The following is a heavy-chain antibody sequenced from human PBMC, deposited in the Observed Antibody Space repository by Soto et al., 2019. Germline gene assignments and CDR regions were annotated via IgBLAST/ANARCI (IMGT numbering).Heavy chain of an antibody. V-gene: IGHV4-34*01. Sequence: PSETLSLTCAVYGGSFSGYYWSWIRQPPGKGLEWIGEINHSGSTNYNPSLKSRVTISVDTSKNQFSLKLSSVTAADTAVYYCARERVGSGDDPNLDYWGQGTLVTVSS. CDR1: GGSFSGYY. D-gene: IGHD5-12*01. J-gene: IGHJ4*02. CDR3: ARERVGSGDDPNLDY. CDR2: INHSGST.